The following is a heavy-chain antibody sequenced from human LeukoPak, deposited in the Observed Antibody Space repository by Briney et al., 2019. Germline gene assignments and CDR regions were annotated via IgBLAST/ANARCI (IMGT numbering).Heavy chain of an antibody. CDR1: GYTFTRYD. V-gene: IGHV1-8*03. D-gene: IGHD1-26*01. J-gene: IGHJ6*03. CDR2: MNPNSGNT. Sequence: ASVKVSCKASGYTFTRYDINWVRQATGQGLEWMGWMNPNSGNTGYAQKFQGRVTITRNTSISTAYMELSSLRSEDTAVYYCARAPPWSGSYFMGYYYYYYMDVWGKGTTVTVSS. CDR3: ARAPPWSGSYFMGYYYYYYMDV.